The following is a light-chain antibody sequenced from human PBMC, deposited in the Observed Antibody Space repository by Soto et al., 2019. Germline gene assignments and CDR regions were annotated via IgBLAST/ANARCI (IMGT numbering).Light chain of an antibody. CDR1: RSNIGSNP. J-gene: IGLJ1*01. Sequence: QPVLTQPPSASGTPGQRVTISCSGSRSNIGSNPGNWYQQLPGTAPKLLIDSNNQRPSGVPDRFSGSRSGTSASLAISGLQSEDEADYYCAAWDDSLYGRVFGTGTKLTVL. V-gene: IGLV1-44*01. CDR3: AAWDDSLYGRV. CDR2: SNN.